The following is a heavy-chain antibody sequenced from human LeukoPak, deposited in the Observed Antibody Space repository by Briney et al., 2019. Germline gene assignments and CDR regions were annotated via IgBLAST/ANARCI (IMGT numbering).Heavy chain of an antibody. CDR1: GGSISSSSYY. CDR2: IYYSGST. CDR3: ASPYSYGDAFDI. Sequence: SETLSPTCTVSGGSISSSSYYWGWIRQPPGKGLEWIGSIYYSGSTYYNPSLKSRVTISVDTSKNQFSLKLSSVTAADTAVYYCASPYSYGDAFDIWGQGTMVTVSS. V-gene: IGHV4-39*01. J-gene: IGHJ3*02. D-gene: IGHD5-18*01.